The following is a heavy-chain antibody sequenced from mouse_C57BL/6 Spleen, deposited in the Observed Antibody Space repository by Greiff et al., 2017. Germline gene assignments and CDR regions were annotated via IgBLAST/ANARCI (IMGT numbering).Heavy chain of an antibody. D-gene: IGHD1-1*01. J-gene: IGHJ2*01. V-gene: IGHV5-17*01. CDR3: ASKTCSNYFDY. CDR2: ISSGSSTI. CDR1: GFTFSDYG. Sequence: EVNLMESGGGLVKPGGSLKLSCAASGFTFSDYGMHWVRQAPEKGLEWVAYISSGSSTIYYADTVKGRFTISRDNAKNTLFLQMTSLSSEDTDMYYCASKTCSNYFDYWGQGTTLTVSS.